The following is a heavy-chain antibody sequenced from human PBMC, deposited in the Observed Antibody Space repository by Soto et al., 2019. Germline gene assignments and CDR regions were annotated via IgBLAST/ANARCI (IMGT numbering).Heavy chain of an antibody. Sequence: QVQLVESGGGVVQPGRSLRLSCAASGFTFSSYGMHWVRQAPGKGLEWVAVISYDGSNKYYADSVKGRFTISRDNSKNTLYLQMNRPRAEDTAVYYCAKEGMTTVTPGYYFDYWGQGTLVTVSS. D-gene: IGHD4-17*01. V-gene: IGHV3-30*18. CDR2: ISYDGSNK. J-gene: IGHJ4*02. CDR3: AKEGMTTVTPGYYFDY. CDR1: GFTFSSYG.